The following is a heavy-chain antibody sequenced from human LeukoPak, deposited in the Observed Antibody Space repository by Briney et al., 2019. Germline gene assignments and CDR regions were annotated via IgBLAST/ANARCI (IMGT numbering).Heavy chain of an antibody. CDR1: GFTFSSYS. V-gene: IGHV3-21*01. CDR3: ARVSISGYYMGY. Sequence: PGGSLRLSCAASGFTFSSYSMNWVRQAPGKGLEWVSSISSSSSYIYYADSVKGRFTISRDNAKNSLYLQMNSLRAEDTAVYYCARVSISGYYMGYWGQGTLVTVSS. J-gene: IGHJ4*02. CDR2: ISSSSSYI. D-gene: IGHD3-22*01.